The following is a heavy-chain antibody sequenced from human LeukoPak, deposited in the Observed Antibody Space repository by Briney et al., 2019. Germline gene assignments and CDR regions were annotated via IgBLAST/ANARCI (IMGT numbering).Heavy chain of an antibody. CDR3: ARSVEVWSGPNWFDP. CDR2: IYYSGST. CDR1: GGSISSSNW. V-gene: IGHV4-61*01. J-gene: IGHJ5*02. D-gene: IGHD3-3*01. Sequence: SGTLSLTCAVSGGSISSSNWWSWIRQPPGKGLEWIGYIYYSGSTNYNPSLKSRVTISVDTSKNQFSLKLSSVTAADTAVYYCARSVEVWSGPNWFDPWGQGTLVTVSS.